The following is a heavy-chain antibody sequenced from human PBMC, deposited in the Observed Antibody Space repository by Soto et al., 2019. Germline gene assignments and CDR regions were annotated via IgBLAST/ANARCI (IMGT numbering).Heavy chain of an antibody. CDR1: GLTVSGKKY. CDR3: ASWRLQEHAYDI. Sequence: DVQLVESGGGLIQPGGSLRLSCEASGLTVSGKKYMAWVRQAPAKGLECVSGVYDTDGTYYADSVKGRFTSSRDSSKTIVYLQMNSLRTDDPAVYYCASWRLQEHAYDIWGVGTTVTVSS. J-gene: IGHJ3*02. CDR2: VYDTDGT. D-gene: IGHD4-4*01. V-gene: IGHV3-53*01.